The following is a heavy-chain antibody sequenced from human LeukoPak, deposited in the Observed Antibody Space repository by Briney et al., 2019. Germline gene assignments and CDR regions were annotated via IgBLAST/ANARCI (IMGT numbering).Heavy chain of an antibody. Sequence: SETLSLTCTVSGGSISSYYWSWIRQPPGKGLEWIGYIYYSGSTNYNPAPKSRVTISVDTANNQFPLKLSSVTAADTSVYYFARGERYNWFDPWGQGTLVTVSS. CDR1: GGSISSYY. CDR3: ARGERYNWFDP. CDR2: IYYSGST. V-gene: IGHV4-59*01. J-gene: IGHJ5*02. D-gene: IGHD1-1*01.